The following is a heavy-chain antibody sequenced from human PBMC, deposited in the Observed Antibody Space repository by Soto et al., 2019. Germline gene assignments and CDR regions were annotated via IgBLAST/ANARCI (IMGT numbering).Heavy chain of an antibody. CDR2: IKHDGSEQ. CDR1: GFTFTSYW. CDR3: CRHAGTLFDP. J-gene: IGHJ5*02. Sequence: EVQLVESGGDLVQPGGSLRLSCAASGFTFTSYWMSWVRQAPGKGLEWVANIKHDGSEQYYVDSVKGRFTISRDNAKNSLYLQMSSLRAEDTAIYYCCRHAGTLFDPWGQGTLVTVSS. D-gene: IGHD3-10*01. V-gene: IGHV3-7*05.